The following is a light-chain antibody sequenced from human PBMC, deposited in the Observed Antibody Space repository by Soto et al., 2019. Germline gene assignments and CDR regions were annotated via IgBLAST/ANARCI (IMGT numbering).Light chain of an antibody. CDR2: GAS. Sequence: EIVLTQSPGTLSLSPGERATLSCRASQSVSSSYLAWYQQKPGQAPRLLIYGASSRATGIPDRFSGSGSGTDFTLTISRLEPEDFAVCYCQQYGSLFGQGTKVGIK. CDR3: QQYGSL. J-gene: IGKJ1*01. V-gene: IGKV3-20*01. CDR1: QSVSSSY.